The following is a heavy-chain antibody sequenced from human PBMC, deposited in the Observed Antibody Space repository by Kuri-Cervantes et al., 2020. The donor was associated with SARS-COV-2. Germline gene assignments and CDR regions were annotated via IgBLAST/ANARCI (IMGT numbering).Heavy chain of an antibody. Sequence: ASVKVSCKASTYTFTTYDINWVRQATGQGLEWVGWMNPNSGNTGYAQKFQGRVTITRNTSISTAYMELSSLRSEDTAVYYCARTLVRRGDYGYYYFYMDVWGRGTTVTVSS. J-gene: IGHJ6*03. D-gene: IGHD4-17*01. CDR2: MNPNSGNT. CDR1: TYTFTTYD. CDR3: ARTLVRRGDYGYYYFYMDV. V-gene: IGHV1-8*03.